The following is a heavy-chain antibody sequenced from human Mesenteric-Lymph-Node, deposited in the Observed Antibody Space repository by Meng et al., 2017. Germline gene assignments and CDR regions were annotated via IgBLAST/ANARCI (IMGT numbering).Heavy chain of an antibody. J-gene: IGHJ5*01. CDR2: VSNSGST. CDR3: ARGHFYGSGNYYKIDWFES. D-gene: IGHD3-10*01. Sequence: SETLSLTCTVSGGSISSGTYYWSWIRQAAGKGLEWIGRVSNSGSTNYNPSLRSRVTISIDTSQNQFSLRLSSVTAADTAIYYCARGHFYGSGNYYKIDWFESWGQGTRVTVSS. CDR1: GGSISSGTYY. V-gene: IGHV4-61*02.